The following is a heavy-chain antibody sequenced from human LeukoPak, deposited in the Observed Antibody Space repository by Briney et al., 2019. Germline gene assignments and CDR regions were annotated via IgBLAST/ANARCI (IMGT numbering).Heavy chain of an antibody. V-gene: IGHV3-7*01. Sequence: GGSLRLSCAASGFTFSSYWMSWVRQAPGKGLEWVANINQDGSGEYYVDSVKGRFTISKDNAKNSLSLQMNSLRAGDTAMYYCARKVGKYSGWYNYWGQGTLVTVSS. D-gene: IGHD6-19*01. J-gene: IGHJ4*02. CDR1: GFTFSSYW. CDR3: ARKVGKYSGWYNY. CDR2: INQDGSGE.